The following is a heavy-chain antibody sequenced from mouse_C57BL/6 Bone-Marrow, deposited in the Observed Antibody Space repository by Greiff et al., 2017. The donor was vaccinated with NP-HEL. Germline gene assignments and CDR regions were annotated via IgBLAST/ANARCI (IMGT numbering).Heavy chain of an antibody. Sequence: EVHLVESGGGLVKPGGSLKLSCAASGFTFSSYAMSWVRQTPEKRLEWVATISDGGSYTYYPDNVKGRFTISRDNAKNNLYLQMSHLKSEDTAMYYCARDRVIPSPYAMDYWGQGTSVTVSS. V-gene: IGHV5-4*01. CDR2: ISDGGSYT. D-gene: IGHD2-2*01. CDR1: GFTFSSYA. CDR3: ARDRVIPSPYAMDY. J-gene: IGHJ4*01.